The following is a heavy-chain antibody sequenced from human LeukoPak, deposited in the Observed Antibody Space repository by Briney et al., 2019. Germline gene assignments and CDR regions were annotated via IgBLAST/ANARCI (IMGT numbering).Heavy chain of an antibody. J-gene: IGHJ4*02. CDR3: AREDDWNYEDY. CDR2: IRYDGTNQ. CDR1: EFMFSNYG. V-gene: IGHV3-30*02. D-gene: IGHD1-7*01. Sequence: GGSLGLSCVASEFMFSNYGMHWVRQAPNKGLEWVAFIRYDGTNQYYADSVRGRFTVSRDNSENTLYLQMSSLRAEDTAIYYCAREDDWNYEDYWGQGTLVSVSS.